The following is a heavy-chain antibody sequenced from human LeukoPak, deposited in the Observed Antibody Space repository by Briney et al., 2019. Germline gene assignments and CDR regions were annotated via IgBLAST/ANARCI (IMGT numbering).Heavy chain of an antibody. CDR1: GFTFSSYA. J-gene: IGHJ6*03. CDR2: ISYDGSNK. Sequence: GGSLRLSCAASGFTFSSYATHWVRQAPGKGLEWVAVISYDGSNKYSADSVKGRFTISRDNSKNTLYLQMNSLRVEDTAVYYCARGLSGTIGGFFYYMDVWGKGTTVTVSS. D-gene: IGHD1-1*01. V-gene: IGHV3-30-3*01. CDR3: ARGLSGTIGGFFYYMDV.